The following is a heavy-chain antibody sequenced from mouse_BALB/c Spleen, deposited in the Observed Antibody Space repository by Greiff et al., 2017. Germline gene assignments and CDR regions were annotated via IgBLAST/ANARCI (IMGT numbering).Heavy chain of an antibody. V-gene: IGHV5-17*02. CDR1: GFTFSSFG. CDR2: ISSGSSTI. Sequence: DVMLVESGGGLVQPGGSRKLSCAASGFTFSSFGMHWVRQAPEKGLEWVAYISSGSSTIYYADTVKGRFTISRDNPKNTLFLQMTSLRSEDTAMYYCARDTATGFAYWGQGTLVTVSA. CDR3: ARDTATGFAY. D-gene: IGHD1-2*01. J-gene: IGHJ3*01.